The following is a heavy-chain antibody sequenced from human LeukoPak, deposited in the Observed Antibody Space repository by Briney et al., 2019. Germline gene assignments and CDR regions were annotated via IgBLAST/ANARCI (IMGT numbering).Heavy chain of an antibody. D-gene: IGHD3-3*01. CDR3: ARQNDFRRDY. Sequence: GEPLRISCKGSGYTFSSYWIGGVRQIPGKGLDWMGIIYPGDSDTRYSPSLQGQVTISDDTPIGTAYLQWSNLKAPDTAIYYCARQNDFRRDYWGQGTLVTVTS. CDR2: IYPGDSDT. CDR1: GYTFSSYW. J-gene: IGHJ4*02. V-gene: IGHV5-51*01.